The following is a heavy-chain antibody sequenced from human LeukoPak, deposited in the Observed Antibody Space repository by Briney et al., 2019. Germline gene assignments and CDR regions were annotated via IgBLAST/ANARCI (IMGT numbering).Heavy chain of an antibody. V-gene: IGHV4-4*07. D-gene: IGHD6-13*01. CDR2: IYSARSN. CDR3: ERQIASAGTAGFDF. Sequence: SETLSLTCTVSGGTISSYYWSWIGQPAGKGLEWIGRIYSARSNNYNPSLKSRVTMSVDTSKNQLSLVLRSVTAADTAVCYCERQIASAGTAGFDFGGQGDVVTVSS. J-gene: IGHJ4*02. CDR1: GGTISSYY.